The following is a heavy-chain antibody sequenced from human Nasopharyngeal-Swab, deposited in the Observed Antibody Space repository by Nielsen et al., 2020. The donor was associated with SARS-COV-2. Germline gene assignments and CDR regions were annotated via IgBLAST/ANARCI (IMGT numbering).Heavy chain of an antibody. CDR1: GYTFTGYY. J-gene: IGHJ5*02. D-gene: IGHD2-21*02. V-gene: IGHV1-2*02. CDR2: INPNSGGT. CDR3: ARDPYCGGDCYSFP. Sequence: ASVQVSCKASGYTFTGYYMHWVRQAPGQGLEWMGWINPNSGGTNYAQKFQGRVTMTRDTSISTAYMELSRLRSDDTAVYYCARDPYCGGDCYSFPWGQGTLVTVSS.